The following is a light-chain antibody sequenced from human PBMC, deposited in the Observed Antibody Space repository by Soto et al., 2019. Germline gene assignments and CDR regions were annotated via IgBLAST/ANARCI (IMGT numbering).Light chain of an antibody. CDR3: AAWDDSLNEYV. J-gene: IGLJ1*01. Sequence: QSVLTQAPSVSGTPGQRVTITCSGSSSHIGRNSVNWYQHLPGTAPKLLTHGNNHRPSGVPDRFSGSKSGTSASLAISGLQPEDEADYCCAAWDDSLNEYVFGDGTKVTVL. CDR1: SSHIGRNS. V-gene: IGLV1-44*01. CDR2: GNN.